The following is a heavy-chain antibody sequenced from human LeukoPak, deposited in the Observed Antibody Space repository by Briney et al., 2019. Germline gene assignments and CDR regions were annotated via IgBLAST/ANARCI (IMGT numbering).Heavy chain of an antibody. CDR3: ARYTSGAAWLFDY. CDR1: GGSISSSSYY. J-gene: IGHJ4*02. V-gene: IGHV4-39*01. Sequence: PSETLSLTCTVSGGSISSSSYYWGWIRQPPGKGLEWIGSIYYSGSTYYNPSLKSRVTISVDTSKNQFSLKLSSVTAADTAVYYCARYTSGAAWLFDYWGRGTLVTVSS. D-gene: IGHD3-9*01. CDR2: IYYSGST.